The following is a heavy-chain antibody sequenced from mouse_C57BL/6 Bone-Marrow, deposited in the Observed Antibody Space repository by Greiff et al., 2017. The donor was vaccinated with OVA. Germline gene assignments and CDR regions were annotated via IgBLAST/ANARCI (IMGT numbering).Heavy chain of an antibody. CDR1: GYTFTEYT. D-gene: IGHD6-2*01. CDR2: FYPGSGSI. CDR3: GRHEGGGLLGGALFAY. V-gene: IGHV1-62-2*01. J-gene: IGHJ3*01. Sequence: VQLQQSGAELVKPGASVKLSCKASGYTFTEYTIHWVKQRSGQGLEWIGWFYPGSGSIKYNEKFKDKATLTADKSSSTVYMELSRLTSEDSAVLFWGRHEGGGLLGGALFAYWGQGTLVTVSA.